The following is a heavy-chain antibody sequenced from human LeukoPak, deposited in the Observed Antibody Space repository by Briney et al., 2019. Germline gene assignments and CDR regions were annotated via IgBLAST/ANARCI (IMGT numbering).Heavy chain of an antibody. J-gene: IGHJ4*02. CDR2: IKSKTDGGTT. D-gene: IGHD2-15*01. CDR3: ARDPLGYCSGGSCGD. CDR1: GFTFSNAW. Sequence: GGSLRLSCAASGFTFSNAWMSWVRQAPGKGLEWVGRIKSKTDGGTTDYAAPVKGRFTISRDNSKNTLYLQMNSLRAEDTAVYYCARDPLGYCSGGSCGDWGQGTLVTVSS. V-gene: IGHV3-15*01.